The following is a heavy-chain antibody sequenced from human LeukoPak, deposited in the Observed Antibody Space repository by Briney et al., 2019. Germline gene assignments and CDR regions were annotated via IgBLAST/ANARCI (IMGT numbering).Heavy chain of an antibody. CDR3: AKAVTMIVVPLDV. Sequence: GGSLRLSCAASGFTFSSYAMSWVRQAPGKGLEWVSAISGGGDSTYYADSVRGRFTISRDNSKNTLFLQMNSLRAEDTAVYYCAKAVTMIVVPLDVWGQGTTVTVSS. V-gene: IGHV3-23*01. D-gene: IGHD3-22*01. CDR2: ISGGGDST. J-gene: IGHJ6*02. CDR1: GFTFSSYA.